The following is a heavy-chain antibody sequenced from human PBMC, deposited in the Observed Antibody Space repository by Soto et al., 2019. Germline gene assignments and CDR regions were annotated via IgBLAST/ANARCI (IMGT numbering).Heavy chain of an antibody. Sequence: GSGPTLVNPTQTLTLTCTFSGFSLSTSGMCVSWIRQPPGKALEWLALIDWDDDKYYSTSLKTRLTISKDTSKNQVVLTMTNMDPVDTATYYCARSRLGYYYYGMDVWGQGTTVTVSS. CDR2: IDWDDDK. V-gene: IGHV2-70*01. J-gene: IGHJ6*02. CDR1: GFSLSTSGMC. CDR3: ARSRLGYYYYGMDV.